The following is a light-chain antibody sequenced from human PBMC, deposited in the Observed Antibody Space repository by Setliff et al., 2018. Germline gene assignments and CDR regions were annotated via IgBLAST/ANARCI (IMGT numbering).Light chain of an antibody. CDR3: SSYTSLSTRV. CDR2: EVT. Sequence: QSALAQPPSASGSPGQSLTISCTGTSRDIGAYKFVSWYQQHPGKAPRLIIYEVTKRPSGVPDRFSGSKSGNTASLTVSGLQAEDEADYYCSSYTSLSTRVFGTGTKVTVL. J-gene: IGLJ1*01. V-gene: IGLV2-8*01. CDR1: SRDIGAYKF.